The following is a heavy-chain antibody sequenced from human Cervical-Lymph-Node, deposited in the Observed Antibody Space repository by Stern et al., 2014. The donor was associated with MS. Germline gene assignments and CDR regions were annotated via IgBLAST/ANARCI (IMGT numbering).Heavy chain of an antibody. V-gene: IGHV4-61*01. D-gene: IGHD4-17*01. J-gene: IGHJ6*02. Sequence: QLQLQESGPGLVKPSETLSLTCTVSGGSVSSGSYSWSWLRQPPGKGLVWIGYIYYSGCNNYNPSLKNRITISVDTSKNQFSLKLSSVTAADTAVYYCAREAVGMTTVTTYYYYGMDVWGQGTTVTVSS. CDR3: AREAVGMTTVTTYYYYGMDV. CDR1: GGSVSSGSYS. CDR2: IYYSGCN.